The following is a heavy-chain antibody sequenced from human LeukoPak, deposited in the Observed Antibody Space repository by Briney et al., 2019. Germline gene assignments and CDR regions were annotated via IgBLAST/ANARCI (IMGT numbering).Heavy chain of an antibody. Sequence: SETLSLTCTVSGGSISSYYWSWIRQPPGKGLEWIGYIYYSGSTNYNPSLKSRVTISVDTSKNQFSLKLSSVTAADTAVYYCAKGWRLYSSGFGRWGQGTLVTVSS. D-gene: IGHD3-22*01. V-gene: IGHV4-59*01. CDR1: GGSISSYY. J-gene: IGHJ4*02. CDR3: AKGWRLYSSGFGR. CDR2: IYYSGST.